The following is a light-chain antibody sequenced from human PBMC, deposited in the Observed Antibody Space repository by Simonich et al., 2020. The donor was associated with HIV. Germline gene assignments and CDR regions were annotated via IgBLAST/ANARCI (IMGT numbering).Light chain of an antibody. Sequence: EIVMTQSPATLSVSAGERATIPCRASQSVSSNLAWYQQKPGQAPRLFIYGALIRATGIPARFSGSGSGTEFTLTISNLQSEDFGVYYCQQYKNWPPWTFGQGTKVEIK. V-gene: IGKV3-15*01. CDR1: QSVSSN. J-gene: IGKJ1*01. CDR2: GAL. CDR3: QQYKNWPPWT.